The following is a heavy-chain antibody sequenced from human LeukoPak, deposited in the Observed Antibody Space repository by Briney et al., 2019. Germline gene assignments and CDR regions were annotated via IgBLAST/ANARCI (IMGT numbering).Heavy chain of an antibody. D-gene: IGHD3-9*01. Sequence: RTGGSLRLSCAASGFTFRSYEMNWVRQAPGKGLEWGSYMSSRGSTIYYADSVKGRFTISRDNAKNSLYLQMNSLRAEDTAVYYCAKGLRYFDWLLMPASFDYWGQGTLVTVSS. J-gene: IGHJ4*02. CDR3: AKGLRYFDWLLMPASFDY. V-gene: IGHV3-48*03. CDR1: GFTFRSYE. CDR2: MSSRGSTI.